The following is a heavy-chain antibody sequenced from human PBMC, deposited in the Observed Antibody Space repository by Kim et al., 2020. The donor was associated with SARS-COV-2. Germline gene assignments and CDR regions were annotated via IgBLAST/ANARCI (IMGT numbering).Heavy chain of an antibody. Sequence: GGSLRLSCAASGFPFTSYAMHWVRQAPGKGLEWVAVISYDGSDKYYADPVKGRFTISRDISKNTLYLQMSSLRAEDTALYYCAKDGTNWRHDYWGQGTLVTVSS. CDR1: GFPFTSYA. CDR2: ISYDGSDK. J-gene: IGHJ4*02. D-gene: IGHD1-1*01. V-gene: IGHV3-30*04. CDR3: AKDGTNWRHDY.